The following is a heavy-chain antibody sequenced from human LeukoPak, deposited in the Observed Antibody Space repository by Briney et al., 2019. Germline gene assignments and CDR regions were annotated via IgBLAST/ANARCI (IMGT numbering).Heavy chain of an antibody. D-gene: IGHD3-10*02. V-gene: IGHV3-21*06. J-gene: IGHJ6*04. Sequence: GGSLRLSCAASGFIFSDYSMNWVRQAPGKGLEWVASISISTSYIDYADSVKGRFTISRDNAKNSLYLQMNSLRAEDTAVYYCAELGITMIGGVWGKGTTVTISS. CDR2: ISISTSYI. CDR3: AELGITMIGGV. CDR1: GFIFSDYS.